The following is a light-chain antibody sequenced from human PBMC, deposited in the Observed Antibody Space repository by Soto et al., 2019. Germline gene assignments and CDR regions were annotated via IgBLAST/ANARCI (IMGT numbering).Light chain of an antibody. Sequence: EIVLTQSPGTLSLSPGERATLSCRASQSVGSSYLAWYQQKPGQAPRLLIYGASNRATGIPARFSGSGSGTDFTLTISSLEPEDFAVYYCQQRSNWITFGQGTRLEI. CDR3: QQRSNWIT. V-gene: IGKV3D-20*02. CDR1: QSVGSSY. CDR2: GAS. J-gene: IGKJ5*01.